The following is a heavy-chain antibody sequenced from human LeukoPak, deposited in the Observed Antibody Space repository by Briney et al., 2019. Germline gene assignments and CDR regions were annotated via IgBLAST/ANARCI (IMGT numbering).Heavy chain of an antibody. CDR2: ISAYNGNT. D-gene: IGHD2-15*01. V-gene: IGHV1-18*01. CDR3: AKGPPEYCSGGSCHSGRNWIDP. CDR1: GGTFSSYA. Sequence: ASVNVSCKASGGTFSSYAVSWVRQAPGQGREWMGWISAYNGNTNYAQKLQGRVTMTTDTSTSTAYIELRSLRSDDTAVYYCAKGPPEYCSGGSCHSGRNWIDPWGQGTLVTVSS. J-gene: IGHJ5*02.